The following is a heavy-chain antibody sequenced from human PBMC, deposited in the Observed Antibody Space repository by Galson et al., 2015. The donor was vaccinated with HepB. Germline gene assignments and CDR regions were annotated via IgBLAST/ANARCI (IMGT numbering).Heavy chain of an antibody. CDR2: ISYDGSNK. J-gene: IGHJ6*02. D-gene: IGHD6-19*01. V-gene: IGHV3-30-3*01. Sequence: SLRLSCAASGFTFSSYAMHWVRQAPGKGLEWVAVISYDGSNKYYADSVKGRFTISRDNSKNTLYLQMNSLRAEDTAVYYCARDLRDSGWYDYYYYGMDVWGQGTTVTVSS. CDR1: GFTFSSYA. CDR3: ARDLRDSGWYDYYYYGMDV.